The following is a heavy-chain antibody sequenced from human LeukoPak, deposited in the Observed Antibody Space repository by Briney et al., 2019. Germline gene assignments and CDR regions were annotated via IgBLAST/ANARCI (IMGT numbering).Heavy chain of an antibody. V-gene: IGHV3-21*01. J-gene: IGHJ5*02. Sequence: GGSLTLSCEASGFTFSSYTMNWVRQAPGKGLEWVSSISTSSIYIYYSDSVKGRFTISRDNARNSLYLQMNSLRAEDTAVYYCARDGGGSILNWFDPWGQGTLVTVSS. D-gene: IGHD2-21*01. CDR2: ISTSSIYI. CDR1: GFTFSSYT. CDR3: ARDGGGSILNWFDP.